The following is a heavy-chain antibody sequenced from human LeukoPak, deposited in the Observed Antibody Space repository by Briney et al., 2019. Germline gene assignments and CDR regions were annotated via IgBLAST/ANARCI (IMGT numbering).Heavy chain of an antibody. J-gene: IGHJ4*02. CDR1: GGSISSYY. V-gene: IGHV4-4*07. CDR2: IYHSGST. Sequence: SETLSLTCTVSGGSISSYYWSWIRQPAGKGLEWIGRIYHSGSTYYNPSLKSRVTISVDTSKNQFSLKLSSVTAADTAVYYCARDQGMAGSVDYWGQGTLVTVSS. CDR3: ARDQGMAGSVDY. D-gene: IGHD3-10*01.